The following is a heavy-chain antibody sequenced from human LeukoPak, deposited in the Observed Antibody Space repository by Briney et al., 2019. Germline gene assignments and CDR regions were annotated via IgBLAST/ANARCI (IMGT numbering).Heavy chain of an antibody. CDR2: ISSSGSTI. CDR1: GFTFSDYY. J-gene: IGHJ4*02. D-gene: IGHD5-18*01. CDR3: ARGRGYSYGLVSPAHLPLDY. V-gene: IGHV3-11*04. Sequence: GGSLRLSCAASGFTFSDYYMSWIRQAPGKGLEWVSYISSSGSTIYYADSVKGRFTISRGNSKNKLYLQMNSLRAEYAALYYCARGRGYSYGLVSPAHLPLDYWGQGPLVTVSS.